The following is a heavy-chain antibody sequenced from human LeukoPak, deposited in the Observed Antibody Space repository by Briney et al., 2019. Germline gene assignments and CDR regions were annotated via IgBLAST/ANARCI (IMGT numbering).Heavy chain of an antibody. V-gene: IGHV4-39*07. CDR2: IYYSGST. D-gene: IGHD2-2*01. CDR3: AGGYCSSTSCYWFDY. CDR1: GGPISSYY. J-gene: IGHJ4*02. Sequence: SETLSLTCTVSGGPISSYYWGWIRQPPGKGLEWIGSIYYSGSTYYNPSLKSRVTISVDTSKNQFSLKPSSVTAADTAVYYCAGGYCSSTSCYWFDYWGQGTLVTVSS.